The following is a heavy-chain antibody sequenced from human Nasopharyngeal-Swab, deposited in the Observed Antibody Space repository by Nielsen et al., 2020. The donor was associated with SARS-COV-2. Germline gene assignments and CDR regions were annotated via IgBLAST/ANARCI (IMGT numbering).Heavy chain of an antibody. J-gene: IGHJ5*02. CDR2: IWYDGSNK. V-gene: IGHV3-33*01. CDR3: ARDYYGSGKGWFDP. Sequence: VRQAPGKGLEWVAVIWYDGSNKYYADSVKGRFTISRDNSKNTLYPQMNSLRAEDTAVYYCARDYYGSGKGWFDPWGQGTLVTVSS. D-gene: IGHD3-10*01.